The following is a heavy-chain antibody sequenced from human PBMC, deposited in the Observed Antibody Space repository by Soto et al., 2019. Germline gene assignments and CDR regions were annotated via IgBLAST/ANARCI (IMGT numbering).Heavy chain of an antibody. CDR3: TRAYMTTVTTPGY. D-gene: IGHD4-17*01. V-gene: IGHV4-59*01. CDR2: IYYSGST. J-gene: IGHJ4*02. CDR1: GGSISSYY. Sequence: PSETLPLTCTVSGGSISSYYWSWIRQPPGKGLEWIGYIYYSGSTNYNPSLKSRVTISVDTSKNQFSLTLSSVTAADTAVYYCTRAYMTTVTTPGYWGQGTLVNVSS.